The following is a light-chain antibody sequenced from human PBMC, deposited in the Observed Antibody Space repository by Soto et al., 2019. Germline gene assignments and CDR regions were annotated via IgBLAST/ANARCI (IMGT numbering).Light chain of an antibody. Sequence: DIQMTQSPSSVSASVGDRVTITCRASQGISRWLAWYQQKPGKAPKLLVYAASSLQSGVPSRFSGSGSGTDFTLTISSPQAEDFATYYRRHDNSFPITFGQGTRLEIK. CDR3: RHDNSFPIT. J-gene: IGKJ5*01. CDR2: AAS. CDR1: QGISRW. V-gene: IGKV1-12*01.